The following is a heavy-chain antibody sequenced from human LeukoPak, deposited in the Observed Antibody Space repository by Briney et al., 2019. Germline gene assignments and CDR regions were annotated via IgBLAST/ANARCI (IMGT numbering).Heavy chain of an antibody. CDR1: GYTFTDYS. CDR3: ARDAIAAAGAGA. D-gene: IGHD6-13*01. V-gene: IGHV1-2*02. Sequence: GASVKVSCKASGYTFTDYSMHWVRQAPGQGLEWMGWINPNSGDTDYAQKFQGRVTMTRGTSISTAYLEVSRLTSDDTAVYFCARDAIAAAGAGAWGQGTLVTVSS. J-gene: IGHJ4*02. CDR2: INPNSGDT.